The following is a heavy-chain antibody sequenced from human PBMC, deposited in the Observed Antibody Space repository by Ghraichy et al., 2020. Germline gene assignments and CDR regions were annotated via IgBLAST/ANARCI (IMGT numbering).Heavy chain of an antibody. CDR1: GYTFTSYG. D-gene: IGHD5-18*01. V-gene: IGHV1-18*01. CDR3: ARDYHPVERYTAKKRYGMDV. Sequence: ASVKVSCKASGYTFTSYGISWVRQAPGQGLEWMGWISAYNGNTNYAQKLQGRVTMTTDTSTSTAYMELRSLRSDDTAVYYCARDYHPVERYTAKKRYGMDVWGQGTTVTVSS. J-gene: IGHJ6*02. CDR2: ISAYNGNT.